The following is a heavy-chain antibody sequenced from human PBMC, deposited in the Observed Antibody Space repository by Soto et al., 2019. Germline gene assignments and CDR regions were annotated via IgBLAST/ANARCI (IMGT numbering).Heavy chain of an antibody. CDR3: AREPTTAKPEGVDF. V-gene: IGHV1-2*02. J-gene: IGHJ4*01. CDR1: GYTFSDYY. Sequence: ASVKVSCKASGYTFSDYYIHWVRQAPGQGLEWMGWINPNSGGTKYAPKFQGGVTMTRDTSITTAYMELSRLRSGDTAVYYCAREPTTAKPEGVDFWGQGTLVTVSS. CDR2: INPNSGGT. D-gene: IGHD1-1*01.